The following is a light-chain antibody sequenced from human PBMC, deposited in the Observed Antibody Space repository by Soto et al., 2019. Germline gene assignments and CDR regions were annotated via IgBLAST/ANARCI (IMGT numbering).Light chain of an antibody. CDR2: EVS. Sequence: QSALTQAASESGSPGQSITISCTGTSSDVGGYNYVSWYQQHPDKAPKLMIYEVSNRPSGVSNRFSGSKSGNTASLTISGLQAEDEADYYCCSYTSTGTLVFGGGTKLTVL. CDR1: SSDVGGYNY. J-gene: IGLJ2*01. V-gene: IGLV2-14*01. CDR3: CSYTSTGTLV.